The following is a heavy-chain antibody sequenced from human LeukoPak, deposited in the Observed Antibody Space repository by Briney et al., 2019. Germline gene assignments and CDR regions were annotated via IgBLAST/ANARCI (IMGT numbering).Heavy chain of an antibody. CDR2: IYYSGST. V-gene: IGHV4-59*08. CDR1: GGSFSGYY. D-gene: IGHD6-6*01. CDR3: ARHRYSSSYWFDP. J-gene: IGHJ5*02. Sequence: SETLSLTCAVYGGSFSGYYWSWIRQPPGKGLEWIGYIYYSGSTNYNPSLKSRVTISVDTSKNQFSLKLSSVTAADTAVYYCARHRYSSSYWFDPWGQGTLVTVSS.